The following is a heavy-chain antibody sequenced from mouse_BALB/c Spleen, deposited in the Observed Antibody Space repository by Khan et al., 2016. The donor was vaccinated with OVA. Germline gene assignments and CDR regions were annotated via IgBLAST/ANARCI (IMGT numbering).Heavy chain of an antibody. Sequence: VQLQQSGPELVRPGASVKISCTASGYSFTGYFMNWVMQSHGKSLEWIGRINPHIGETFYNQRFKDKATLTVDESSGTAHMELRSLASEDSAVYYCTRIYRSDFDYWGQGTTLTVSS. V-gene: IGHV1-20*02. D-gene: IGHD6-1*01. CDR2: INPHIGET. CDR3: TRIYRSDFDY. CDR1: GYSFTGYF. J-gene: IGHJ2*01.